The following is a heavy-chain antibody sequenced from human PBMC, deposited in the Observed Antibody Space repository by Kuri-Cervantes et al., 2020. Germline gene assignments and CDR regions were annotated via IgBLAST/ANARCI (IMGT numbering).Heavy chain of an antibody. V-gene: IGHV1-2*04. CDR3: ARDLFIYGDYFG. J-gene: IGHJ4*02. Sequence: ASVKVSCKASGYTFTGYYMHWVRQAPGQGLEWMRWINPNSGGTNYAQKFQGWVTMTRDTSISTAYMELSRLRSDDTAVYYCARDLFIYGDYFGWGQGTLVTVSS. CDR2: INPNSGGT. CDR1: GYTFTGYY. D-gene: IGHD4-17*01.